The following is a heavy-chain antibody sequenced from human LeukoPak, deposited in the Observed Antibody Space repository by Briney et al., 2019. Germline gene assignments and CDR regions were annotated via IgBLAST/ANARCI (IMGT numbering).Heavy chain of an antibody. J-gene: IGHJ6*02. CDR2: IHSGGST. Sequence: GGSLRLSCAASGFTVSSNYMSWVRQAPGKGLEWVSVIHSGGSTYYADSVKGRFTISRDNSRNTLFLQVNSLRAEDTAVYYCAKVRTYFYHGLDVWGQGTTVTVSS. CDR3: AKVRTYFYHGLDV. D-gene: IGHD1-14*01. CDR1: GFTVSSNY. V-gene: IGHV3-53*01.